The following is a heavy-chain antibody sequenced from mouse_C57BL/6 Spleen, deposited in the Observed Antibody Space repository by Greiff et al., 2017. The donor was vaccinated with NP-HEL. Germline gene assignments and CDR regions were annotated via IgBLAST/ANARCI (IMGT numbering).Heavy chain of an antibody. Sequence: EVQLQQSGPELVKPGASVKISCKASGYSFTDYNMNWVKQSTGKSLEWIGVINPIYGTTSYNQKFKGKATLTVDQSSSTAYMQLNSLTSEDSAVYSCAKGTETGHFDYWGQGTTLTVSS. CDR2: INPIYGTT. CDR3: AKGTETGHFDY. V-gene: IGHV1-39*01. CDR1: GYSFTDYN. J-gene: IGHJ2*01. D-gene: IGHD3-3*01.